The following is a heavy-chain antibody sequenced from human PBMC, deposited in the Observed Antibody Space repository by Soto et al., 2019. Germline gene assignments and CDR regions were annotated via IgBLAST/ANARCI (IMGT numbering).Heavy chain of an antibody. V-gene: IGHV4-28*01. D-gene: IGHD1-26*01. J-gene: IGHJ4*02. Sequence: SKTLSLTCAVSGFSISSSNWWGWIRQPPGKGLEWIGYISPSGTTYYNPSLKSRVTMSVDTSKNQFSLKLTSVTAVDTAVYYCARREIQGPIDYWGQGTLVTVSS. CDR1: GFSISSSNW. CDR2: ISPSGTT. CDR3: ARREIQGPIDY.